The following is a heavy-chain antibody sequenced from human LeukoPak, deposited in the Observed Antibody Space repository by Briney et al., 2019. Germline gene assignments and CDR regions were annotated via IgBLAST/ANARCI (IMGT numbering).Heavy chain of an antibody. D-gene: IGHD4-23*01. V-gene: IGHV3-21*04. CDR3: AKAGQTTVVTHFDY. J-gene: IGHJ4*02. Sequence: GGSLRLSCAASGFTFSDYSMNWVRQAPGKGLEWVSSISDDSNYIYYADSVKGRFTISRDNAKNSLYLQMNSLRAEDTAVYYCAKAGQTTVVTHFDYWGQGTLVTVSS. CDR1: GFTFSDYS. CDR2: ISDDSNYI.